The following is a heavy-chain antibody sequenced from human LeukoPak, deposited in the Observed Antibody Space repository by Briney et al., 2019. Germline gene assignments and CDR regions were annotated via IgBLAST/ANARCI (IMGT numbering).Heavy chain of an antibody. Sequence: GGSLRLSCAASGFTFSGSLIHWVRQASGKGLEWVGRIRTKPNSYATAYAASVKGRFTVSRDDSKNMAYLQMDSLKTEDTAVYYRTRYYDDASGFDSWGQGTLVTVSS. CDR3: TRYYDDASGFDS. V-gene: IGHV3-73*01. D-gene: IGHD3-22*01. CDR1: GFTFSGSL. CDR2: IRTKPNSYAT. J-gene: IGHJ4*02.